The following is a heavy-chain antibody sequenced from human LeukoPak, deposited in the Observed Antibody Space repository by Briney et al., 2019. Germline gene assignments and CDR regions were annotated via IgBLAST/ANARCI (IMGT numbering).Heavy chain of an antibody. D-gene: IGHD5-12*01. Sequence: SETLSLTCAVSGYSISSGYYWGWIRQPPGKGLEWIGSIYHSGSTYYNPSLKSRVTISVDTSKNQFSLKLSSVTAADTAVYYCARLGQDIVAQIVDYWGQGTLVTVSS. CDR1: GYSISSGYY. V-gene: IGHV4-38-2*01. J-gene: IGHJ4*02. CDR3: ARLGQDIVAQIVDY. CDR2: IYHSGST.